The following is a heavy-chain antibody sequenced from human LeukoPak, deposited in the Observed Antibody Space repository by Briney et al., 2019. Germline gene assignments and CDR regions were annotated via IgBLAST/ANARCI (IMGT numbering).Heavy chain of an antibody. CDR3: ARDPTVYSSSWYHLDY. D-gene: IGHD6-13*01. J-gene: IGHJ4*02. Sequence: PGGSLRLSCAASGFTFSSYAMSWVRQAPGKGLEWVSAISGSGGSTYYADSVKGRFTISRDNSKNTLYLQMNSLRAEDTAVYYCARDPTVYSSSWYHLDYWGQGTLVTVSS. V-gene: IGHV3-23*01. CDR1: GFTFSSYA. CDR2: ISGSGGST.